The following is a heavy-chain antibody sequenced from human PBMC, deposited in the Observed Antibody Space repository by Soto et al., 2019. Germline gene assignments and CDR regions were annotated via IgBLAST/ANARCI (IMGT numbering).Heavy chain of an antibody. Sequence: QVQLQESGPGLVKPSGTLSLTCTVSGASISAGHWWSWVRQSPGKGLEWIGEIYQTGTTDYNPSLKSRVFIAVDNSKNKSTLNLRAVTAADTALYYGARDRGTTMTGDAFDVWGRGIMVTVSS. D-gene: IGHD1-7*01. J-gene: IGHJ3*01. V-gene: IGHV4-4*02. CDR2: IYQTGTT. CDR3: ARDRGTTMTGDAFDV. CDR1: GASISAGHW.